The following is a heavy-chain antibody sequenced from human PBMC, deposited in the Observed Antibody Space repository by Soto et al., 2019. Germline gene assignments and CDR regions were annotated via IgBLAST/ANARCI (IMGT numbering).Heavy chain of an antibody. D-gene: IGHD3-16*01. CDR2: IVPIFGTT. CDR3: ARPDEGSYSSNHHYYYALDV. Sequence: QVQLLQSGAEVKKPGSSVKVSCTVSGGIFRRYAISRVRQAPGQGIEWLGGIVPIFGTTNYAQKFQGRVTITADESTSTAYMDLSSLRSDDTAVYYCARPDEGSYSSNHHYYYALDVWGQGTTVTVSS. V-gene: IGHV1-69*01. CDR1: GGIFRRYA. J-gene: IGHJ6*02.